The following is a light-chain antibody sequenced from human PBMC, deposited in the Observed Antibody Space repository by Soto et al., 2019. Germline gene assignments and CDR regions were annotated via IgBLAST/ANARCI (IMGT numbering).Light chain of an antibody. V-gene: IGLV2-11*01. CDR1: SSDVGGYNY. CDR3: CSYAGSYTVV. J-gene: IGLJ2*01. Sequence: QSALTQPRSVSGSPGQSVTISCTGTSSDVGGYNYVSWYQQHPGKAPKLMIYDVSKRPSGVPDRFSGSKSGNTASLTISGLQAEEEADYYCCSYAGSYTVVFGEGTKVTVL. CDR2: DVS.